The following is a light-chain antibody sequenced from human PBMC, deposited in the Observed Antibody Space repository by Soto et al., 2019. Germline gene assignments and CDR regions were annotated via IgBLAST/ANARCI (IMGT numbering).Light chain of an antibody. Sequence: DIQMTQAPSTVSASVGDRVTITCRPSQSINSWLAWYQQKPGKAPKLLIYKASSLESGVPSRFSGSGSGTEFTLTISSLQPDDFATYYCQQYHTYPCTFGHGTKVDIK. CDR3: QQYHTYPCT. CDR1: QSINSW. V-gene: IGKV1-5*03. CDR2: KAS. J-gene: IGKJ1*01.